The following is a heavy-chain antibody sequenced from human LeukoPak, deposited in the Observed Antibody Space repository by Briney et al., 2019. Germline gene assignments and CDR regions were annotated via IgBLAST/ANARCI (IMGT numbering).Heavy chain of an antibody. Sequence: GASAKVSCKASGGTFISYAISWVRQATGQGLEWMGGIIPIFGTANYAQKFQGRVTITADESASTAYMELSSLRSEDTAVYHCARDGAPDYGSGSYTFDYWGQGTLVTVSS. J-gene: IGHJ4*02. CDR1: GGTFISYA. CDR3: ARDGAPDYGSGSYTFDY. D-gene: IGHD3-10*01. V-gene: IGHV1-69*13. CDR2: IIPIFGTA.